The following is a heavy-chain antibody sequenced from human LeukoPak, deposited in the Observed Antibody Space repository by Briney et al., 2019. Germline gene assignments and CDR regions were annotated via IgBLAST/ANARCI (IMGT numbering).Heavy chain of an antibody. D-gene: IGHD3-22*01. V-gene: IGHV4-4*07. CDR1: GGSISSYY. J-gene: IGHJ4*02. Sequence: SSETLSLTCTVSGGSISSYYWSWIRQPAGKGLEWIGRIHTSGSTNYNPSLKSRVTMSVDTSKNQFSLKLSSVTAADTAVYYCARDTYYYDSSGYLSFDYWGQGTLVTVSS. CDR3: ARDTYYYDSSGYLSFDY. CDR2: IHTSGST.